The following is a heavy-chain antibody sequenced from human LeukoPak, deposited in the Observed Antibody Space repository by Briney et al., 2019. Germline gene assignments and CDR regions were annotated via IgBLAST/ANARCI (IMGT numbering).Heavy chain of an antibody. CDR2: ISGSGGST. CDR1: GFTFSSYA. Sequence: GGSLRLSCAASGFTFSSYAMSWVRRAPGKGLEWVSAISGSGGSTYYADSVKGRFTISRDNSKNTLYLQMNSLRAEDTAVYYCAKDLSSGSYSYWGQGTLVTVSS. V-gene: IGHV3-23*01. J-gene: IGHJ4*02. D-gene: IGHD3-10*01. CDR3: AKDLSSGSYSY.